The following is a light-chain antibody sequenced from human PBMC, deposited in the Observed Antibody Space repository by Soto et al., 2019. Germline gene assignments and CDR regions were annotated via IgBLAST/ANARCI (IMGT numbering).Light chain of an antibody. Sequence: EIVLTQSPAPLSLSPGEGATLSCRASQSVSSYLAWYHQKPGQAPRLLIYEASNRATGIPARFSGSGSGTDFTLTISSLEPEDFAVYYWQQRSNGLFTFGGGTKVDIK. CDR3: QQRSNGLFT. CDR1: QSVSSY. CDR2: EAS. V-gene: IGKV3-11*01. J-gene: IGKJ4*01.